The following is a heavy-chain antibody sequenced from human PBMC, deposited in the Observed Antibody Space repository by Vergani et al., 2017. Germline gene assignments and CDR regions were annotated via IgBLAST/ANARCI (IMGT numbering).Heavy chain of an antibody. Sequence: QVQLQQWGAGLLKPSETLSLTCAVYGGSFSGYYWSWIRQPPGKGLEWIGEINHSGSTNYNPSLKSRVTISVDTSKNQFSLKLSSVTAADTAVYYCAREGARVLRFLEWSKKWGFDPWGQGTLVTVSS. CDR2: INHSGST. D-gene: IGHD3-3*01. V-gene: IGHV4-34*01. CDR1: GGSFSGYY. CDR3: AREGARVLRFLEWSKKWGFDP. J-gene: IGHJ5*02.